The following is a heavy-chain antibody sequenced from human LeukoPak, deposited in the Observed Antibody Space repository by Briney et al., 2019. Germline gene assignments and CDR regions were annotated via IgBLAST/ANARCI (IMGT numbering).Heavy chain of an antibody. Sequence: GGSLRLSCAASGFTFSSYAMSWVRQAPGKGPEWVSAISGSGGSTYYADSVKGRFTISRDNSKNTLYLQMNSLRAEDTAVYYCAKVNYYDSSGYPDYWGQGTLVTVSS. CDR1: GFTFSSYA. D-gene: IGHD3-22*01. CDR2: ISGSGGST. V-gene: IGHV3-23*01. J-gene: IGHJ4*02. CDR3: AKVNYYDSSGYPDY.